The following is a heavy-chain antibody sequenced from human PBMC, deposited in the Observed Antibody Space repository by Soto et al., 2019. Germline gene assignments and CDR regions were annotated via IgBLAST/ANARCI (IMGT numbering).Heavy chain of an antibody. CDR1: GFTFSSYA. V-gene: IGHV3-30-3*01. J-gene: IGHJ3*02. CDR3: ARALGHSGAFDI. CDR2: ISYDGSNK. Sequence: GGSLRLSCAASGFTFSSYAMHWVRQAPGKGLEWVAVISYDGSNKYYADSVKGRFTISRDNSKNTLYLQMNSLRAEDTAVYYCARALGHSGAFDIWGQGTMVTVSS. D-gene: IGHD3-10*01.